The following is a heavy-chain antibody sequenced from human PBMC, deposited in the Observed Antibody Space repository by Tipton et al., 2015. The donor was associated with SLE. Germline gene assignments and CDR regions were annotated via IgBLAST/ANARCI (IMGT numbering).Heavy chain of an antibody. CDR3: IPRGYSGY. Sequence: SLRLSCTVSGFTFTNAWMGWVRQAPGKGLEWVGRIKGKADGGTTDYVAPVKGRFTMSRDDSKNTLYLQMNSLKTEDTAVYYCIPRGYSGYWGQGTLVTVSS. CDR2: IKGKADGGTT. J-gene: IGHJ4*02. CDR1: GFTFTNAW. D-gene: IGHD5-12*01. V-gene: IGHV3-15*01.